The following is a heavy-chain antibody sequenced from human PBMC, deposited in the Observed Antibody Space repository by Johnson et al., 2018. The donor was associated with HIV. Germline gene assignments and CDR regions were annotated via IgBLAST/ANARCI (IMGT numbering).Heavy chain of an antibody. D-gene: IGHD3-10*01. CDR2: NSDGSST. CDR3: TTDLRGSGRGGEKPDAFDI. V-gene: IGHV3-74*01. Sequence: NSDGSSTSYADSVKGRFTISRDNAKNTLYVQMNSLKTEDTAVYYCTTDLRGSGRGGEKPDAFDIWGQGTMVTVSS. J-gene: IGHJ3*02.